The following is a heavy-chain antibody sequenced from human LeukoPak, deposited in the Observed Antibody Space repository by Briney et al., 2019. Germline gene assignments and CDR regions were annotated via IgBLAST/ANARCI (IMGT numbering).Heavy chain of an antibody. Sequence: GGSLRLSCAASGFTFSSYGMHWVRQAPGKGLEWVAFIRYDGSSQRYTDSVKGRFTISRDNSKNTVYLQMNSLRAVDTAVYYCAKRRDVAEGGSGAFDYWGQGSLFTVSS. CDR1: GFTFSSYG. J-gene: IGHJ4*02. D-gene: IGHD3-10*01. V-gene: IGHV3-30*02. CDR3: AKRRDVAEGGSGAFDY. CDR2: IRYDGSSQ.